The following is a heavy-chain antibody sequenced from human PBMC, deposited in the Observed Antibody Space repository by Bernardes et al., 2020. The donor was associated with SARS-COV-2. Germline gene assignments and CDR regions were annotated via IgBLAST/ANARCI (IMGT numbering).Heavy chain of an antibody. V-gene: IGHV3-9*01. CDR1: GFTFDDYA. J-gene: IGHJ5*02. D-gene: IGHD1-1*01. CDR3: AKDIGPWNDAGHNWFDP. Sequence: SLILSCAASGFTFDDYAMHWVRQAPGKGLEWVSGISWNSGSIGYADSVKGRFTISRDNAKNSLYLQMNSLRAEDTALYYCAKDIGPWNDAGHNWFDPWGQGTLVTVSS. CDR2: ISWNSGSI.